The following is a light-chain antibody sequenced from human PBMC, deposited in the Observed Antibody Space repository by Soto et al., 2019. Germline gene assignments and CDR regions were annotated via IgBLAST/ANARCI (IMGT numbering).Light chain of an antibody. CDR2: NTN. CDR3: LLYVGSGIHGV. CDR1: SGSVSTNNY. V-gene: IGLV8-61*01. Sequence: QAVVTQEPSFSVSPGGTITLTCGLSSGSVSTNNYPSWYQQTPGQAPRTLIYNTNTRSSGVPDRFSGSILGNQAALTITGAQADDECDYYCLLYVGSGIHGVFGGGTKVTVL. J-gene: IGLJ3*02.